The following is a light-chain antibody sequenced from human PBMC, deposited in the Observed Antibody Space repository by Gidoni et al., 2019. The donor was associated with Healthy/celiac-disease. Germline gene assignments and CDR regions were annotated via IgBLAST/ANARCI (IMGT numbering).Light chain of an antibody. Sequence: DLVMTQSPLSLPVTPGEPASRSCRSSQSLLHSNGYNYLVWYLQKPGQSPQLLIYLGSNRASGVPDRFSCSGSGTDFTLKISRLKAEDVGVYHCMQALQTPRTFXXXTKVEIK. CDR3: MQALQTPRT. CDR1: QSLLHSNGYNY. CDR2: LGS. J-gene: IGKJ1*01. V-gene: IGKV2-28*01.